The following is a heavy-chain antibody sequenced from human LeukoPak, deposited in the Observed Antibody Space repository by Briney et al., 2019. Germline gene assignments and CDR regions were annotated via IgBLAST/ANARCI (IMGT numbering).Heavy chain of an antibody. D-gene: IGHD3-16*01. Sequence: SETLSLTCTVSGGSISSYYWSWIRQPPGKGLEWIGYIYYSGSTNYNPSLKSRVTISVDTSKNQFSLKLSSVTAADTAVYYCAKDLDPGLGSYYFDYWGQGTLVTVSS. CDR2: IYYSGST. CDR3: AKDLDPGLGSYYFDY. J-gene: IGHJ4*02. CDR1: GGSISSYY. V-gene: IGHV4-59*01.